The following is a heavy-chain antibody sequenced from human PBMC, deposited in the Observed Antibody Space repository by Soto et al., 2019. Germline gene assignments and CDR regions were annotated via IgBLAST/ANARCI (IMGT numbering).Heavy chain of an antibody. J-gene: IGHJ4*02. V-gene: IGHV3-30*18. CDR1: GFSFSNCG. Sequence: GGSLSLSCAASGFSFSNCGMHWVRQAPGKGLVWVAAISSDGSDKYYSESVKGRFTISRDNSKNTLFLQMNSLRVEDTAVYYCVKGSEVARQELDYWGQGTLVTVSS. CDR3: VKGSEVARQELDY. CDR2: ISSDGSDK. D-gene: IGHD2-15*01.